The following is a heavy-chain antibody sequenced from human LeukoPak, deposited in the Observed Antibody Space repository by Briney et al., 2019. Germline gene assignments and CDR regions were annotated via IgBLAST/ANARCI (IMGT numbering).Heavy chain of an antibody. CDR2: ISTSSSYI. Sequence: GGSLRLPCAASGFTFSSYSMNWVRQAPGKGLEWVSFISTSSSYIYYADSVKGRFTTSRDNAKNSLYLQMNSLRAEDTAVYYCARDVNWNYCDYWGHGTLVTVSS. V-gene: IGHV3-21*01. CDR1: GFTFSSYS. D-gene: IGHD1-20*01. CDR3: ARDVNWNYCDY. J-gene: IGHJ4*01.